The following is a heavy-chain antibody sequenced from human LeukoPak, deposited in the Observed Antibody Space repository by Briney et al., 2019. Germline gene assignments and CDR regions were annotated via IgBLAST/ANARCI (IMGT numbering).Heavy chain of an antibody. CDR3: ACGGTYLPY. J-gene: IGHJ4*02. Sequence: GGSLRLSCAASGLTFSSYSMNWVRQAPGKGLEWVSSISSSSSSIYHADSVKGRFTISRDNAKNSLYLQMNSLRAEDTAVYYCACGGTYLPYWGQGTLVTVSS. CDR1: GLTFSSYS. V-gene: IGHV3-21*01. CDR2: ISSSSSSI. D-gene: IGHD1-26*01.